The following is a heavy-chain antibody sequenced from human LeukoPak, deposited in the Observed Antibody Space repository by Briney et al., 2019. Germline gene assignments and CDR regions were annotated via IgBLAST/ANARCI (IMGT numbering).Heavy chain of an antibody. V-gene: IGHV4-34*01. CDR3: ARGLQVGYDSSGYYYY. Sequence: PSETLSLTCAVYGGSFSGYYWSWIRQPPGKGLEWIGEINHSGSTNYNPSLKSRVTISVDTSKNQFSLKLSSVTAADTAVYYCARGLQVGYDSSGYYYYWGQGTLVTVSS. D-gene: IGHD3-22*01. CDR2: INHSGST. J-gene: IGHJ4*02. CDR1: GGSFSGYY.